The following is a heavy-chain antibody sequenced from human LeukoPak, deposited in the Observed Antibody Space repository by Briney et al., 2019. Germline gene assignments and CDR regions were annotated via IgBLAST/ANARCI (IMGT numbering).Heavy chain of an antibody. V-gene: IGHV4-59*01. CDR3: ARSSEGRYYYDSSGYSYYYYYMDV. CDR1: GGSISSYY. Sequence: SETLSRTCTVSGGSISSYYWSWLRQPPGKGLEWIGYIYYSGSTNYNPSLKSGVTISVETSKNQFSLKLNSVTAADTAVYYCARSSEGRYYYDSSGYSYYYYYMDVWGKGTTVTISS. CDR2: IYYSGST. D-gene: IGHD3-22*01. J-gene: IGHJ6*03.